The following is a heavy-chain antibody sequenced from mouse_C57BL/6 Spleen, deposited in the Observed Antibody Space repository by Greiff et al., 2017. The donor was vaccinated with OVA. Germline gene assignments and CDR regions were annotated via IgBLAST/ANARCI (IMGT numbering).Heavy chain of an antibody. V-gene: IGHV14-4*01. Sequence: EVQGVESGAELVRPGASVKLSCTASGFNIKDDYMHWVKQRPEQGLEWIGWIDPENGDTEYASKFQGKATITADTSSNTAYLQLSSLTSEDTAVYYCTTSIYYDYPWFAYWGQGTLVTVSA. J-gene: IGHJ3*01. D-gene: IGHD2-4*01. CDR3: TTSIYYDYPWFAY. CDR1: GFNIKDDY. CDR2: IDPENGDT.